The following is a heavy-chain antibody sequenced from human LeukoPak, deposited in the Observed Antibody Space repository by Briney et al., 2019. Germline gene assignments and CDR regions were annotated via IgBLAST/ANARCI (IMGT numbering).Heavy chain of an antibody. CDR1: GGSFSGYY. CDR2: INHSGST. CDR3: ARGSYDFWSGYYTEGFDP. Sequence: SETLSLTCAVYGGSFSGYYWSWIRQPPGKGLEWVGEINHSGSTNYNPSLKSRVTISVDTTKKQFSLKLSSVTAADTAVYYCARGSYDFWSGYYTEGFDPWGQGTLVTVSS. D-gene: IGHD3-3*01. V-gene: IGHV4-34*01. J-gene: IGHJ5*02.